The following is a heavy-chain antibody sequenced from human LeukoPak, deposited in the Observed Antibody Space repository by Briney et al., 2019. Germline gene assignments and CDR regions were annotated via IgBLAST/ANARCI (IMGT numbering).Heavy chain of an antibody. D-gene: IGHD6-19*01. CDR2: ISYDGSNK. J-gene: IGHJ4*02. V-gene: IGHV3-30-3*01. CDR1: GFTFSSYA. Sequence: PGGSLRLSCAASGFTFSSYAMHWVRQAPGKGLEWVAVISYDGSNKYYADSVKGRFTISRDNSKNTLYLQMNSLRAEDTAVYYCARAWQWLRAPTDYWGQGTLVTVSS. CDR3: ARAWQWLRAPTDY.